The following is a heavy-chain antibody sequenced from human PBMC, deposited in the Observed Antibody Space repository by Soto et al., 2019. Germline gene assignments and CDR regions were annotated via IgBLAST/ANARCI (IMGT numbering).Heavy chain of an antibody. V-gene: IGHV1-3*01. D-gene: IGHD4-17*01. CDR3: ARRSPPYGIDV. Sequence: ASVKVSCKASGYTFISNAMHWVRQAPGQNLEWMGWINAGNGNTKYSQKFQGRVTITRDTSASTAYMELSSLTYEDTAVYYCARRSPPYGIDVWGPGTRVTVSS. J-gene: IGHJ4*02. CDR1: GYTFISNA. CDR2: INAGNGNT.